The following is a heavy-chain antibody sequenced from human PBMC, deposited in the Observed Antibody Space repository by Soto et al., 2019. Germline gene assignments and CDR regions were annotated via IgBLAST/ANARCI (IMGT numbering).Heavy chain of an antibody. D-gene: IGHD2-2*03. V-gene: IGHV3-48*03. CDR2: IVSSSGDSI. J-gene: IGHJ3*01. Sequence: PGGSLRLSCAASGFTFNSHEMNWVRQAPGKGLEWVSYIVSSSGDSIYYADSVRGRFTISRDNAKNSLYLQMNSLRAEDTAVYYCARGGYCSSSTCYRLNAFDVWGQGTMVTVSS. CDR1: GFTFNSHE. CDR3: ARGGYCSSSTCYRLNAFDV.